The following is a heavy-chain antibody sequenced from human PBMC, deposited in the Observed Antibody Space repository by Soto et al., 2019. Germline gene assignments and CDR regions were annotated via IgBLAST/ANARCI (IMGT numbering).Heavy chain of an antibody. CDR1: GFTFSSYA. D-gene: IGHD3-10*01. V-gene: IGHV3-23*01. CDR2: ISGGGGST. Sequence: EVQLLESGGGLLQPGGSLRLSCAASGFTFSSYAMSWVRQAPGKGLEWVSGISGGGGSTYYADSVEGRLTISRDNSKNTLYLQMNSLRAEDTAVYDCAKESGSNSGAFDYWGQGTLVTVSS. CDR3: AKESGSNSGAFDY. J-gene: IGHJ4*02.